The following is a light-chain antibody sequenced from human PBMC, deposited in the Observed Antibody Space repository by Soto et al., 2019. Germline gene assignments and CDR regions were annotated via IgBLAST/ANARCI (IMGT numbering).Light chain of an antibody. Sequence: QSVLTQPASVSGSPGQSITISCTGTSSDVGGYKYVSWYQQHPGKVPKLMIYEVSNRPSGASYRFSGSKSGNTASLTISGLQAEDEADYYCTSYTSSSAWVFGGGTKLTVL. CDR2: EVS. J-gene: IGLJ3*02. CDR3: TSYTSSSAWV. V-gene: IGLV2-14*01. CDR1: SSDVGGYKY.